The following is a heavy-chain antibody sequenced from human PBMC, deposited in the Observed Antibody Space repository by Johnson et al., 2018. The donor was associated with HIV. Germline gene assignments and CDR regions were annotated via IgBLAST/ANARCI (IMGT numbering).Heavy chain of an antibody. CDR2: IRYDGSNN. CDR3: ARSDYVWGSYTRKGAFDI. J-gene: IGHJ3*02. D-gene: IGHD3-16*01. CDR1: GFTLSNYG. Sequence: VQLVESGGDVVQPGRSLRLSCAASGFTLSNYGIHWVRQAPGKGLEWVAFIRYDGSNNYYADSVQGRFTISRDNSRDTLFLEMNSLRAEDTALYYCARSDYVWGSYTRKGAFDIWGQGTMVTVSS. V-gene: IGHV3-33*08.